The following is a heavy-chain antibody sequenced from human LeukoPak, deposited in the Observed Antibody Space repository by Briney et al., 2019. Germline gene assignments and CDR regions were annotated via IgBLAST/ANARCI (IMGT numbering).Heavy chain of an antibody. CDR2: IKKTGSET. CDR1: GFTFSHFW. V-gene: IGHV3-7*03. Sequence: PGGSLRLSCAASGFTFSHFWMSWVRQAPGKGLEWVAYIKKTGSETYYVDSVKGRFTISRDNSKNTLYLQMNSLRAEDTALYHCARDDYSSDPIDYWGQGTLVTVSS. J-gene: IGHJ4*02. CDR3: ARDDYSSDPIDY. D-gene: IGHD6-19*01.